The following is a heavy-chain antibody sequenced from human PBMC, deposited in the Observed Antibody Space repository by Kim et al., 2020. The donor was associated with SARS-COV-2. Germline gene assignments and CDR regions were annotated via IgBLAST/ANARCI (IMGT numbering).Heavy chain of an antibody. J-gene: IGHJ4*02. D-gene: IGHD5-18*01. V-gene: IGHV4-31*02. Sequence: YNPSLKSRVTISVDTSKNQFSLKLSSVTAADTAVYYCARDGSGAMAFFDYWGQGTLVTVSS. CDR3: ARDGSGAMAFFDY.